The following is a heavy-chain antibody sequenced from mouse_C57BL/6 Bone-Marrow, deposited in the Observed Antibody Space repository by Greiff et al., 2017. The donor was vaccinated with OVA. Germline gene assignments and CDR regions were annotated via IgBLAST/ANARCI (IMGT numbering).Heavy chain of an antibody. J-gene: IGHJ2*01. CDR3: ALSMVTTKGYYFDY. CDR1: GYTFTDYN. Sequence: VQLQQSGPELVKPGASVKMSCKASGYTFTDYNMHWVKQSHGKSLEWIGYINPNNGGTSYNQKFKGKATLTVNKSSSTAYMELRSLTSEDSAVYYCALSMVTTKGYYFDYWGQGTTLTVSS. CDR2: INPNNGGT. D-gene: IGHD2-2*01. V-gene: IGHV1-22*01.